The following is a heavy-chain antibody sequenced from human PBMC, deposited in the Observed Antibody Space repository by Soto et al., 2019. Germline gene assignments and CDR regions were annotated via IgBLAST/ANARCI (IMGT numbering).Heavy chain of an antibody. V-gene: IGHV4-31*03. CDR2: ISYSGFT. D-gene: IGHD2-8*02. CDR1: GGSISSGSYS. J-gene: IGHJ5*02. Sequence: QVQLQESGPGLVKPSQTLSLTCIVSGGSISSGSYSWNWIRQHPGKGLEWIGYISYSGFTYYNPSLKSRPTISVDPSENQLSLMLSSVTAADTAIYYCARVSLVGRTSPNANWFDPWGQGTLVTVSS. CDR3: ARVSLVGRTSPNANWFDP.